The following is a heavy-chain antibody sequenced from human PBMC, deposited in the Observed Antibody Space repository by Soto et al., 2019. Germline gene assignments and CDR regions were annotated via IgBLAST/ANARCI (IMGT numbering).Heavy chain of an antibody. V-gene: IGHV1-18*01. CDR2: ISAYNGNT. Sequence: ASVKVSCKASGYTFTSYGISWVRQAPGQGHEWMGWISAYNGNTNYAQKLQGRVTMTTDTSTSTAYMELRSLRSDDTAVYYCARYYDILTGRYYFDYWGQGTLVTVSS. CDR1: GYTFTSYG. D-gene: IGHD3-9*01. J-gene: IGHJ4*02. CDR3: ARYYDILTGRYYFDY.